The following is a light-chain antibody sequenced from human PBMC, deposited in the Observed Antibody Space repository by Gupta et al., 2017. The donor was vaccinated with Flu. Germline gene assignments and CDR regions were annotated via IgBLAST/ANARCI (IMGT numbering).Light chain of an antibody. V-gene: IGKV1-39*01. CDR3: QQTYRIPHS. Sequence: GDRVTIPCRASQTIGNYLNWYQMKPGKAPKLLIYAASRLQSGVPSRFSGSGSETDFTLTISTLQPEDFATYYCQQTYRIPHSFGQGTKLEIK. CDR2: AAS. J-gene: IGKJ2*03. CDR1: QTIGNY.